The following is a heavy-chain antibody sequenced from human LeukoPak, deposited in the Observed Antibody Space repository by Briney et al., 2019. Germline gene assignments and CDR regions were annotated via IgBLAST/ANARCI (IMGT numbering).Heavy chain of an antibody. V-gene: IGHV4-30-2*01. CDR2: IYHSGST. CDR1: GGSISSGGYS. CDR3: ARMVRVAATPYNWFDP. J-gene: IGHJ5*02. Sequence: PSETLSLTCAVSGGSISSGGYSWSWIRQPPGKGLEWIGYIYHSGSTYYNPSLKSRVTISVDRSKNQFSLKLSSVTAADTAVYYCARMVRVAATPYNWFDPWGQGTLVTVSS. D-gene: IGHD2-15*01.